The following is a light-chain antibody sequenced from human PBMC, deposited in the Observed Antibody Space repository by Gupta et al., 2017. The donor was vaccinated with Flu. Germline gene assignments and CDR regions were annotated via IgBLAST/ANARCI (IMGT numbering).Light chain of an antibody. CDR2: GNF. CDR1: SSNIGAGYD. Sequence: SSNIGAGYDVHWYQQLPGTAPKLLIYGNFNRPSGVPDRFSGSKSGTSASLAITGLQAEDEADYYCQSYDSSLSGSVFGGGTKLTVL. V-gene: IGLV1-40*01. CDR3: QSYDSSLSGSV. J-gene: IGLJ2*01.